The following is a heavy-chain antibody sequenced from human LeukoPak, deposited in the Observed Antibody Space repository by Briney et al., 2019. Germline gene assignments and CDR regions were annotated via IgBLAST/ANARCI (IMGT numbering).Heavy chain of an antibody. D-gene: IGHD1-26*01. V-gene: IGHV4-39*07. J-gene: IGHJ4*02. CDR1: GGSVATGIYY. Sequence: SETLSLTCTVSGGSVATGIYYWGWIRLPPGKGLEWIGSGYHSGSTYYNPSLKTRVTISVDTSKNQFSLKVTSVTAADTAVYYCARSGAGARLFDYWGQGTLVTVSS. CDR2: GYHSGST. CDR3: ARSGAGARLFDY.